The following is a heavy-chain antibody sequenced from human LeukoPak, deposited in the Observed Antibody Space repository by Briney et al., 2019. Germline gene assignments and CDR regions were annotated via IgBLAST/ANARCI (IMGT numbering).Heavy chain of an antibody. Sequence: GASVKVSCKASGYTFTSYGISWVRQAPGQGLEWMGWISAYNGNTNYAQKLQGRVTMTTDTSTSTANMELRSLRSDDTAVYYCARDLRMYSSSSSGFVYWGQGTLVTVSS. V-gene: IGHV1-18*01. CDR1: GYTFTSYG. D-gene: IGHD6-6*01. CDR2: ISAYNGNT. CDR3: ARDLRMYSSSSSGFVY. J-gene: IGHJ4*02.